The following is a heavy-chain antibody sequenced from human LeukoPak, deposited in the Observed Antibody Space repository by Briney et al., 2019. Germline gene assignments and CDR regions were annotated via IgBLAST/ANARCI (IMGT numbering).Heavy chain of an antibody. Sequence: GGSLRLSCAASGFTFSSYSMDWVRQAPGKGLEWVSYITRSSSARYYADSVKGRFTISRDNAKNSLYLQMNSLRAEDTAVYYCATQWELHPAFWGQGTLVTVSS. CDR3: ATQWELHPAF. CDR1: GFTFSSYS. D-gene: IGHD1-26*01. J-gene: IGHJ4*02. CDR2: ITRSSSAR. V-gene: IGHV3-48*01.